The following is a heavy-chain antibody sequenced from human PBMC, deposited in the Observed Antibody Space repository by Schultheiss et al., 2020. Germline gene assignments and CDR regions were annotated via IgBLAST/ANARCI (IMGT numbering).Heavy chain of an antibody. J-gene: IGHJ6*03. CDR2: IYYSGST. CDR1: GFTFSSYW. CDR3: AREAPLIGVVNYYYYYMDV. V-gene: IGHV4-59*12. Sequence: GSLRLSCAASGFTFSSYWMHWVRQAPGKGLEWIGYIYYSGSTNYNPSLKSRVTISVDTSKNQFSLKLSSVTAADTAVYYCAREAPLIGVVNYYYYYMDVWGKGTTVTVAS. D-gene: IGHD3-3*01.